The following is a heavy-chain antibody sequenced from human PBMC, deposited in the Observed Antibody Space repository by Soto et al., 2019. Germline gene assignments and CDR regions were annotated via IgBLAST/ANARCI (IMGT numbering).Heavy chain of an antibody. Sequence: GGSLRLSCAASGFSFSNAWMRWVRHLPGRGLEWVGRIKSKIDGETAEYAAPVKGRFSISRDDSENTVSLQMNSLKTEDTALYYCVTENFAIDVWGQGTLVIVSS. CDR2: IKSKIDGETA. CDR3: VTENFAIDV. V-gene: IGHV3-15*01. CDR1: GFSFSNAW. J-gene: IGHJ4*02. D-gene: IGHD2-21*01.